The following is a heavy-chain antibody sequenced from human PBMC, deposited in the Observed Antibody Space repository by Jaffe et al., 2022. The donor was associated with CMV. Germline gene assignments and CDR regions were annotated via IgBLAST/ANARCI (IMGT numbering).Heavy chain of an antibody. Sequence: QVQLVQSGAEVKKPGASVKVSCKASGYTFTSYYMHWVRQAPGQGLEWMGIINPSGGSTSYAQKFQGRVTMTRDTSTSTVYMELSSLRSEDTAVYYCAREATIWGQQLAYYYYYGMDVWGQGTTVTVSS. CDR3: AREATIWGQQLAYYYYYGMDV. J-gene: IGHJ6*02. CDR1: GYTFTSYY. D-gene: IGHD6-13*01. V-gene: IGHV1-46*01. CDR2: INPSGGST.